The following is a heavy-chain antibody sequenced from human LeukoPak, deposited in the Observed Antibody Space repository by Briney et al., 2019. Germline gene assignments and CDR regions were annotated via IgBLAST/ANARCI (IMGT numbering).Heavy chain of an antibody. J-gene: IGHJ4*02. D-gene: IGHD2-8*02. CDR1: GFTFSSYS. V-gene: IGHV3-48*02. Sequence: GGSLRRSCAASGFTFSSYSMNWVRQAPGKGLEWLSYISGISGTIWYADSVRGRFTISRDNGKNSLYLQMNSLRDEDTAVYYCARDVWYSFDSWGQGTLVTVSS. CDR3: ARDVWYSFDS. CDR2: ISGISGTI.